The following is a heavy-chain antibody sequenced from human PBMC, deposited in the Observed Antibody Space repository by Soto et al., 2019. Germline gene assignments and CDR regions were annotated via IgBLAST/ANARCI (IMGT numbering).Heavy chain of an antibody. D-gene: IGHD3-22*01. J-gene: IGHJ4*02. CDR1: GGSISSGDYY. Sequence: QVQLQESGPGLVKPSQTLSLTCTVSGGSISSGDYYWSWIRQPPGKGLEWIGYIYYSGSTYYNPSPKRRVTISVDTSKNQFSLKLSSVTAADTAVYYCARDKYYYDSSGFTGGYYFDYWGQGTLVTVSS. CDR3: ARDKYYYDSSGFTGGYYFDY. V-gene: IGHV4-30-4*01. CDR2: IYYSGST.